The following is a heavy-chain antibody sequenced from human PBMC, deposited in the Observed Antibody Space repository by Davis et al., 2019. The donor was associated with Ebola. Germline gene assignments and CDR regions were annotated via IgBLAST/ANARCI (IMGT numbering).Heavy chain of an antibody. CDR1: GNSYTSHW. D-gene: IGHD2-8*02. Sequence: GESLKISCEGSGNSYTSHWIGWVRQMPGKGLEWMGIIYTGDSDTRYSPSFRGQVTISADKSIKTAFLQWSSLKASDTALYYCASLRRTITGMDDAFDIWGQGTMVTVSS. J-gene: IGHJ3*02. CDR3: ASLRRTITGMDDAFDI. V-gene: IGHV5-51*01. CDR2: IYTGDSDT.